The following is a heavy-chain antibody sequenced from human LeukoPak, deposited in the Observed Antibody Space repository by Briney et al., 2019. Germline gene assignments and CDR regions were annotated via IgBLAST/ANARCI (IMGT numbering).Heavy chain of an antibody. CDR2: IYHSGST. J-gene: IGHJ4*02. CDR3: ASVPWFGGLLQPI. CDR1: GGSISSSNW. D-gene: IGHD3-10*01. Sequence: PSETLSLTCAVSGGSISSSNWWSWVRQPPGKGLEWIGEIYHSGSTNYNPSLKSRVTISVDTSKNQFSLKLSSVTAADTAVYYCASVPWFGGLLQPIWGQGTLVTVSS. V-gene: IGHV4-4*02.